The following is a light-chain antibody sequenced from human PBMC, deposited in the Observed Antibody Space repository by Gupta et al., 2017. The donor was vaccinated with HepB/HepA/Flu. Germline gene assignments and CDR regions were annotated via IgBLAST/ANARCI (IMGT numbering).Light chain of an antibody. CDR3: AAWDRSLRGVE. Sequence: QAGLTQPPSVSKDLRQTATLTCTGNSNNVGYEGATWLQQYPGHHTKGVFDRNNNRPSGISERFAAYRSGNKASRKINGLQPDDEADDYCAAWDRSLRGVEVGGGTKLTVL. V-gene: IGLV10-54*04. CDR1: SNNVGYEG. CDR2: RNN. J-gene: IGLJ2*01.